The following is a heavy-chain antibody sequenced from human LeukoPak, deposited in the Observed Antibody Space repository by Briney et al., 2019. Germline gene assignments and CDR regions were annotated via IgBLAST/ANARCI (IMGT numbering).Heavy chain of an antibody. CDR3: AKETSATYYDFWSGYYAPSYYFDY. V-gene: IGHV3-30*18. CDR2: ISYDGRNT. CDR1: GLTFSTFG. J-gene: IGHJ4*02. Sequence: GGSLRLSCAASGLTFSTFGMHWVRQAPGKGLEWVAVISYDGRNTYYADSVKGRFTISRDNSKNTLYLQMNSLRAEDTAVYYCAKETSATYYDFWSGYYAPSYYFDYWGQGTLVTVSS. D-gene: IGHD3-3*01.